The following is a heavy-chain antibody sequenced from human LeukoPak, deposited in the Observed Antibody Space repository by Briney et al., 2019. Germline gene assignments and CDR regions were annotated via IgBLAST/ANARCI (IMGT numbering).Heavy chain of an antibody. CDR2: IDSDGSST. Sequence: PGGSLRLSRAASGFTFSSYWMHWVRHAPGKGLVWVSRIDSDGSSTSYADSVKGRFTISRDNAKNTLYLQMNSLSAEDTAVYYCARGSYCSSTTCGNFDYWGQGTLVTVSS. CDR3: ARGSYCSSTTCGNFDY. V-gene: IGHV3-74*01. D-gene: IGHD2-2*01. J-gene: IGHJ4*02. CDR1: GFTFSSYW.